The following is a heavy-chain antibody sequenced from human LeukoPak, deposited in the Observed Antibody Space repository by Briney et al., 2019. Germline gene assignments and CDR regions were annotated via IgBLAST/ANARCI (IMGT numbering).Heavy chain of an antibody. D-gene: IGHD2-21*02. CDR2: IYTSGST. J-gene: IGHJ4*02. V-gene: IGHV4-61*02. Sequence: SETLSLTCTVSGGSISSGSYYWSWIRQPAGKGLERIGRIYTSGSTNYNPSLKSRVTISVDTSKNQFSLKLSSVTAADTAVYYCAGTYCGGDCYPTNFDYWGQGTLVTVSS. CDR3: AGTYCGGDCYPTNFDY. CDR1: GGSISSGSYY.